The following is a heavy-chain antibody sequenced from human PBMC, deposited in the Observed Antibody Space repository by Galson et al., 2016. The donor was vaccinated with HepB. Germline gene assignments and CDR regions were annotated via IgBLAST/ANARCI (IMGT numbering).Heavy chain of an antibody. CDR3: ARDSSDWSLPSGLYGMDV. Sequence: SVKVSCKASGYTFSTHHVHWVRQAPGQGLEWMGVINTSSGRTNYARKFQGRVSMTRDTSTNTVYMALTSLRVDDTAMYYCARDSSDWSLPSGLYGMDVWGQGIMVTVSS. J-gene: IGHJ6*02. D-gene: IGHD6-19*01. CDR1: GYTFSTHH. CDR2: INTSSGRT. V-gene: IGHV1-46*01.